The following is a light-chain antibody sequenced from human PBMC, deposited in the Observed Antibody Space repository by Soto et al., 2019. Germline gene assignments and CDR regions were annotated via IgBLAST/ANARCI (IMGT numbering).Light chain of an antibody. J-gene: IGLJ1*01. CDR1: SSDVGIYNY. V-gene: IGLV2-8*01. Sequence: QSALTQPASVSGSPGQSIAISCTGSSSDVGIYNYVSWYQQHPGKVPKLIIYEVTKRPSGVPDRVSASKSGNTASLTVSGLRAEDEADYYCSSYAGSNNFVFGTGTKLTVL. CDR2: EVT. CDR3: SSYAGSNNFV.